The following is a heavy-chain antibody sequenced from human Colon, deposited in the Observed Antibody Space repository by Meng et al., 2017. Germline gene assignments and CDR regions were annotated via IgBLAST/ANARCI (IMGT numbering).Heavy chain of an antibody. CDR2: FSHSGTT. CDR3: ARNGKWGFDY. CDR1: SGSISSSDW. V-gene: IGHV4-4*02. J-gene: IGHJ4*02. Sequence: QVQLRGPGPGLVQTSGTLSLTCAFSSGSISSSDWWSWVRLSPGKGLEWIGEFSHSGTTNYSPSLKSRSTISVDKSKSQFSLKLSSVTAADTAVYYCARNGKWGFDYWGQGTLVTVSS. D-gene: IGHD1-26*01.